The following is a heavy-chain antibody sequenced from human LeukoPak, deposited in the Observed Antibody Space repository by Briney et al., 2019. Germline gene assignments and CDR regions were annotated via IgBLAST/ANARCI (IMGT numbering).Heavy chain of an antibody. J-gene: IGHJ4*02. V-gene: IGHV3-15*01. CDR3: TTEFGGQGY. CDR2: IKGKTEGGTT. Sequence: GGSLRLSCAASGFTLNNVWMTWVRQAPGKGLEWVGRIKGKTEGGTTDYAAPVEGRFTISRDDSKNTLYLHMNSLKTEDTAVYFCTTEFGGQGYWGQGTLVTVSS. CDR1: GFTLNNVW. D-gene: IGHD4-23*01.